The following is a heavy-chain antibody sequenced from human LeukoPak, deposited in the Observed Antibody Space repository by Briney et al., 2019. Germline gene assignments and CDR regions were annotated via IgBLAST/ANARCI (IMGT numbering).Heavy chain of an antibody. CDR3: ARDPYGSGRNDY. D-gene: IGHD3-10*01. V-gene: IGHV1-2*02. Sequence: GASVKVSCKASGYTFTGYYMHWVRQAPGQGLAWMGWINPNSGGTNYAQKFQGRVTMTRDTSISTAYMELSRLRSDDTAVYYCARDPYGSGRNDYWGQGTLVTVSS. CDR1: GYTFTGYY. J-gene: IGHJ4*02. CDR2: INPNSGGT.